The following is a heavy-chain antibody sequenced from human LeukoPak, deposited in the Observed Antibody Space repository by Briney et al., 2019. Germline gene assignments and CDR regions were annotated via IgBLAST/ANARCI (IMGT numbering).Heavy chain of an antibody. CDR2: IYYSGST. CDR1: GGSISSSSYY. Sequence: PSETLSLTCTVSGGSISSSSYYWGWIRQPPGKGLVRIGSIYYSGSTYYNPSLKSRVTISVDTSKNQFSLKLSSVTAADTAVYYCARHEGYVECFDYWGQGTLVTVSS. D-gene: IGHD5-12*01. CDR3: ARHEGYVECFDY. V-gene: IGHV4-39*01. J-gene: IGHJ4*02.